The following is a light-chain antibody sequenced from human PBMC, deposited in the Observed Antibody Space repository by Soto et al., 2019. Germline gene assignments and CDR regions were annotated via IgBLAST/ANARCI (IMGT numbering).Light chain of an antibody. CDR2: GAS. V-gene: IGKV3-20*01. CDR1: QSVSSSY. J-gene: IGKJ2*01. Sequence: EIVLTQSPGTLSLSPGERATLSCRASQSVSSSYLAWYQQKPGQAPRLLIYGASSRATGIPHRFSGSGSGTDFTLTISRLEPEDLAGYYCQQYGSSLYTFGQGTKWEIK. CDR3: QQYGSSLYT.